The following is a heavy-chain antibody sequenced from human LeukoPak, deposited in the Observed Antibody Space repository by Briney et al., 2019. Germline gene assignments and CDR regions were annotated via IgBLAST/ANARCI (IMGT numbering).Heavy chain of an antibody. CDR2: ISGSGGST. Sequence: TGGSLRLSCAASGFTFSSYGMSWVRQAPGKGLEWVSAISGSGGSTYDADSVKGRFTISRDNSKNTLYLQMNSLRAEDTAVYYCAKELGYCTSTNCYIYFDYWGQGALVTVSS. V-gene: IGHV3-23*01. CDR3: AKELGYCTSTNCYIYFDY. CDR1: GFTFSSYG. J-gene: IGHJ4*02. D-gene: IGHD2-2*02.